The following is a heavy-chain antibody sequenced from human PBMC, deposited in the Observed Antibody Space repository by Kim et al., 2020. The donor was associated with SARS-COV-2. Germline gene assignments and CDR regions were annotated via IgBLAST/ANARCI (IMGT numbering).Heavy chain of an antibody. Sequence: SVKVSCKASGGTFSSYAISWVRQAPGQGLEWMGGIIPIFGTANYAQKFQGRVTITADESTSTAYMELSSLRSEDTAVYYCATYFDGMPEFDYWGQGTLVTVSS. CDR2: IIPIFGTA. CDR3: ATYFDGMPEFDY. J-gene: IGHJ4*02. CDR1: GGTFSSYA. D-gene: IGHD3-9*01. V-gene: IGHV1-69*13.